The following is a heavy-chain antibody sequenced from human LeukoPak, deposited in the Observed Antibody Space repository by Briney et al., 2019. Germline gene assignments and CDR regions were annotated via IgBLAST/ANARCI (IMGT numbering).Heavy chain of an antibody. CDR1: GGSISSGGYY. J-gene: IGHJ4*02. CDR3: ARQEMAPWNYFDY. D-gene: IGHD5-24*01. Sequence: SETLSLTCTVSGGSISSGGYYWSWIRQHPGKGLEWIGYIYYSGSTYYNPSLKSRVTKSVDTSKNQFSLKLSSVTAADTAVYYCARQEMAPWNYFDYWGQGTLVTVSS. V-gene: IGHV4-31*03. CDR2: IYYSGST.